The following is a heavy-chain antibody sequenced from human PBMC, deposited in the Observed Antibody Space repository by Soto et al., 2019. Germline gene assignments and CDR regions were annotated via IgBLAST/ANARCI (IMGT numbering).Heavy chain of an antibody. Sequence: ASVKVSCKASGYTFTSYAMHWVRQAPGQRLEWMGWINAGNGNTKYSQKFQGRVTITRDTSASTAYMELSSLRSEDTAVYYCARGPKYSGSYGDYWGQGTLVTVSS. CDR3: ARGPKYSGSYGDY. CDR1: GYTFTSYA. V-gene: IGHV1-3*01. J-gene: IGHJ4*02. CDR2: INAGNGNT. D-gene: IGHD1-26*01.